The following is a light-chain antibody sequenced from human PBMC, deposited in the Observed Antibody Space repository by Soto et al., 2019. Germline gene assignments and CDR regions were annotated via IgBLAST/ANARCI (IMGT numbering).Light chain of an antibody. CDR3: QQRSNWPPIT. J-gene: IGKJ5*01. CDR2: DAS. Sequence: EIVLTQSPATLSLSPGERATLSCRASQSVSSYLAWYQQKPGQAPRLLIYDASNRATVIPARFSGSGSGTDFTLTISSLEPEDFAFYYCQQRSNWPPITFGQGTRLEIK. CDR1: QSVSSY. V-gene: IGKV3-11*01.